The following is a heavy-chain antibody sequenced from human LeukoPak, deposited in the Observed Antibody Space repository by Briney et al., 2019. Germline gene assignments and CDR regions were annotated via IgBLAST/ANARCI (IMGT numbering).Heavy chain of an antibody. D-gene: IGHD4-17*01. CDR2: IKQDGSEK. CDR3: AGTFSVDYVFDF. Sequence: PGGSLRLSCAASGFTFSSYWMSWVRQAPGKGLEWVANIKQDGSEKYYVDSVKGRFTISRDNAKNSLYLQMNSLRAEDTALYYCAGTFSVDYVFDFWGQGTLLTVSS. V-gene: IGHV3-7*01. CDR1: GFTFSSYW. J-gene: IGHJ4*02.